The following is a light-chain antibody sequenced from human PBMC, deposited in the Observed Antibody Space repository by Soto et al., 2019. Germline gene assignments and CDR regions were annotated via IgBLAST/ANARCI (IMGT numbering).Light chain of an antibody. Sequence: ILLTQSPGTLSLSPGERATLSCRASQSVSGNNLVWYQQKPGQAPRLLIHGAPNRATGIPDRISGSGSETDFTLTISRLEPEDFAVYYCQQYGNTLWTFGQGTKVDI. CDR3: QQYGNTLWT. J-gene: IGKJ1*01. V-gene: IGKV3-20*01. CDR1: QSVSGNN. CDR2: GAP.